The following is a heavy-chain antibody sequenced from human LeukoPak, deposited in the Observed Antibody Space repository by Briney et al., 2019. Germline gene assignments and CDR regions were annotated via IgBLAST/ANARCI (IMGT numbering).Heavy chain of an antibody. Sequence: GGSLRLSCAASGFTVSSNYMSWVRQAPGKGLEWVSVIYSGGSTYYADSVKGRFSISRDNSKNTLFLQMNSLRAEDTAAYYCARGGYDSSGYYDYWGQGTLVTVSS. J-gene: IGHJ4*02. CDR3: ARGGYDSSGYYDY. CDR2: IYSGGST. D-gene: IGHD3-22*01. V-gene: IGHV3-53*01. CDR1: GFTVSSNY.